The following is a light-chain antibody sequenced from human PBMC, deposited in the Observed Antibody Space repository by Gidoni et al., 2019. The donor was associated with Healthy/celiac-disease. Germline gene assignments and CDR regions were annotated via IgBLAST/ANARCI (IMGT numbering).Light chain of an antibody. Sequence: YVLTQPPSVSVAPGQTARITCGGNNIGSKSVHWYQQKPGPAPVLVVYDDSDRPSGFPARFSGSNSGNTATLTISRVEAGDEADYYCQVWDSSSDHAWVFGGGTKLTVL. CDR3: QVWDSSSDHAWV. J-gene: IGLJ3*02. CDR2: DDS. V-gene: IGLV3-21*02. CDR1: NIGSKS.